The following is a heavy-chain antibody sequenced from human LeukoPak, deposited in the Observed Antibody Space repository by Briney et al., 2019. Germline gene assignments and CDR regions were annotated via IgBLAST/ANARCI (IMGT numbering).Heavy chain of an antibody. CDR3: ARGGLVVRGVIYY. CDR1: GYTFTGYY. Sequence: ASVKVSCKASGYTFTGYYMHWVRQAPGQGLEWMGWINPNSGGTNYAQKFQGRVTMTRNTSISTAYMELSSLRSEDTAVYYCARGGLVVRGVIYYWGQGTLVTVSS. D-gene: IGHD3-10*01. V-gene: IGHV1-2*02. J-gene: IGHJ4*02. CDR2: INPNSGGT.